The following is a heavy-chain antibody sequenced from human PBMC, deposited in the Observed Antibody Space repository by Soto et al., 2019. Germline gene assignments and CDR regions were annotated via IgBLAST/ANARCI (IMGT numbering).Heavy chain of an antibody. V-gene: IGHV1-8*01. CDR3: AREALFRLDV. J-gene: IGHJ6*02. CDR1: GYTFTSYD. D-gene: IGHD3-10*02. Sequence: QVQLVQSGAEVKKPGASVKVSCKASGYTFTSYDINWVRHATGQGLEWMGWMNPNSGNTAYAQKFQGRVTMTRNTSISTAYMELSSLRSADTAVYYCAREALFRLDVWGRGTTVTVSS. CDR2: MNPNSGNT.